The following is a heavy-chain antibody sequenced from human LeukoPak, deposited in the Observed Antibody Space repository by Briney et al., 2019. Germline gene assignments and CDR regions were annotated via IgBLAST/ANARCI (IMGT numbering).Heavy chain of an antibody. CDR1: GGTFSSYA. D-gene: IGHD1-26*01. V-gene: IGHV1-69*04. CDR2: IIPILGIA. CDR3: ASSKSGSYVNAFDI. J-gene: IGHJ3*02. Sequence: SVKVSCKASGGTFSSYAISWVRQAPGQGLEWMGRIIPILGIANYAQKFQGRVTITADKSTSTAYMELSSLRSEDTAVYYCASSKSGSYVNAFDIWGQGTMVTVSS.